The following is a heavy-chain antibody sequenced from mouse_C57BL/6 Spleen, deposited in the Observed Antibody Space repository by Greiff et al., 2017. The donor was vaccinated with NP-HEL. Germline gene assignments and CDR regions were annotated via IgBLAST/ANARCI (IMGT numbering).Heavy chain of an antibody. V-gene: IGHV3-1*01. J-gene: IGHJ4*01. CDR1: GYSITSGYD. CDR2: ISYSGST. Sequence: DVQLQESGPGMVKPSQSLSLTCTVTGYSITSGYDWHWIRHFPGNKLEWMGYISYSGSTNYNPSLKSRISITHDTSKNHFFLKLNSVTTEDTATYYCARDGGNYAMDYWGQGTSVTVSS. CDR3: ARDGGNYAMDY.